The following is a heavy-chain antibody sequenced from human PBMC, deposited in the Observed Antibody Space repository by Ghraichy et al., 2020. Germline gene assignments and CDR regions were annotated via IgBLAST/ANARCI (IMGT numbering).Heavy chain of an antibody. D-gene: IGHD6-6*01. CDR1: GGSFSGYY. CDR2: INHSGST. J-gene: IGHJ2*01. CDR3: ARGRGAARPKWYFDL. V-gene: IGHV4-34*01. Sequence: SETLSLTCAVYGGSFSGYYWSWIRQPPGKGLEWIGEINHSGSTNYNPSLKSRVTISVDTSKNQFSLKLSSVTAADTAVYYCARGRGAARPKWYFDLCGRGTLVTVPS.